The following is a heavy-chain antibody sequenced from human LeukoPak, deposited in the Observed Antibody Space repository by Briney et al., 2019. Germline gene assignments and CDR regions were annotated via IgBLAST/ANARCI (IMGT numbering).Heavy chain of an antibody. V-gene: IGHV1-2*02. Sequence: ASVKVSCKASGYTFTDFYIHWVRQAPGEGLEYMGRINPNSGGTNYAQKFQGRVTMTRDTSISTAYMELSNLRSDDTAVYFCARGTNFWSGYPSDHYMDVWGKGTTVTVSS. J-gene: IGHJ6*03. D-gene: IGHD3-3*01. CDR2: INPNSGGT. CDR1: GYTFTDFY. CDR3: ARGTNFWSGYPSDHYMDV.